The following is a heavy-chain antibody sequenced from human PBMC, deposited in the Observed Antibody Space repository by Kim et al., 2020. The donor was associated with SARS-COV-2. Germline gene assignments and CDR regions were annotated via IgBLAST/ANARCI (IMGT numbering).Heavy chain of an antibody. CDR3: ARDMRTKVTFEDWYFDL. D-gene: IGHD4-17*01. Sequence: ASVKVSCKSSGYTFTRYAMHWVRQAPGQRLEWMGWINAANGNTKYSQKFHGRVTITRDTTASTVHMELSSLRAEDTAVYYCARDMRTKVTFEDWYFDLWGRGTLVTVSS. V-gene: IGHV1-3*01. J-gene: IGHJ2*01. CDR2: INAANGNT. CDR1: GYTFTRYA.